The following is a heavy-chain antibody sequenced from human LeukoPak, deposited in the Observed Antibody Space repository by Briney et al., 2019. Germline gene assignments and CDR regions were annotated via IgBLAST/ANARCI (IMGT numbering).Heavy chain of an antibody. D-gene: IGHD3-22*01. V-gene: IGHV3-30*02. CDR2: IRSDGSDR. CDR3: AKHDSSSDF. CDR1: GFIFSNYG. Sequence: SGGSLRLSCAASGFIFSNYGMHWVRQPPGKGLEWVAFIRSDGSDRYYAASVKGRFTISRDNSKNTLWLQMNSLRAEDTAVYYCAKHDSSSDFWGHGTLVTVSS. J-gene: IGHJ4*01.